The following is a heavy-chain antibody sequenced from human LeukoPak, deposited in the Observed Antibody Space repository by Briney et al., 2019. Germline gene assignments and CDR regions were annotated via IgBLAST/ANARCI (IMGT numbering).Heavy chain of an antibody. Sequence: PGGSPRLSCAASGFTFSSYGMHWVRQAPGKGLEWVAVISYDGSNKYYADSVKGRFTSSRDNSKNTLYLQMNSLRAEDTAVYYCAKDVSGYPPDAFDIWGQGTMVTVSS. CDR1: GFTFSSYG. CDR3: AKDVSGYPPDAFDI. D-gene: IGHD3-3*01. CDR2: ISYDGSNK. V-gene: IGHV3-30*18. J-gene: IGHJ3*02.